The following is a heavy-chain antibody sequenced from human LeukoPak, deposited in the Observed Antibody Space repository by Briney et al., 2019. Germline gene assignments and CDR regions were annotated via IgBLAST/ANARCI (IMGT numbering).Heavy chain of an antibody. CDR2: IYSSGST. CDR1: GASISGSGYY. Sequence: SETLSLTCTVSGASISGSGYYWGWIRQPPGKGLEWIGSIYSSGSTYYNASLQSRVTISIETSKNQISLRLNSVTAADTAMYYCATRPDAFDIWGQGTMVTVSS. V-gene: IGHV4-39*01. CDR3: ATRPDAFDI. J-gene: IGHJ3*02.